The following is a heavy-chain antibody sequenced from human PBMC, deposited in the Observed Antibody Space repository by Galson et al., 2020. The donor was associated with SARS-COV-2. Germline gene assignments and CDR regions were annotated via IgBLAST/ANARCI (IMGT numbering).Heavy chain of an antibody. CDR3: ALGIYNYDSPSFLHNWFES. CDR2: ISYDGSDK. V-gene: IGHV3-30*04. CDR1: GVTLSNYA. Sequence: GGSLRLSCAASGVTLSNYAMHWVRQAPGKGLEWLSVISYDGSDKNYADSMKGRFTISRDNSKNTLFLQMNSLRPEDTAVYYCALGIYNYDSPSFLHNWFESWGQGALVTVSS. D-gene: IGHD1-20*01. J-gene: IGHJ5*01.